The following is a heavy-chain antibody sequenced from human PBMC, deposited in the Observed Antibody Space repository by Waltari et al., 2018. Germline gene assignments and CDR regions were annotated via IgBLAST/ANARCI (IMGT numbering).Heavy chain of an antibody. CDR1: GFPFSTYF. Sequence: EVQLLESGGGLVQPGESLRLSCSASGFPFSTYFMSWVRQAPGKGLEWVSTISSSIANTYYADSVRGRFTISRDNSKNTLYLQMNSLRAEDTAVYYCAKDFQSRSYYFDYWGQGTLVTVSS. J-gene: IGHJ4*02. D-gene: IGHD3-10*01. CDR3: AKDFQSRSYYFDY. V-gene: IGHV3-23*01. CDR2: ISSSIANT.